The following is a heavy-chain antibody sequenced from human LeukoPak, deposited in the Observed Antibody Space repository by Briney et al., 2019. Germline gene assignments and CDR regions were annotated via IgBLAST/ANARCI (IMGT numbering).Heavy chain of an antibody. J-gene: IGHJ3*02. V-gene: IGHV3-11*04. CDR3: ARDIKGQYQDAFDI. D-gene: IGHD2-2*01. CDR1: GGSISSYY. Sequence: LSLTCTVSGGSISSYYWSWIRQLPGKGLEWVSYISSSGSNIKYADSVKGRFTISRGNAKNSVYLQMNSLRAEDTAVYYCARDIKGQYQDAFDIWGQGTMVTVSS. CDR2: ISSSGSNI.